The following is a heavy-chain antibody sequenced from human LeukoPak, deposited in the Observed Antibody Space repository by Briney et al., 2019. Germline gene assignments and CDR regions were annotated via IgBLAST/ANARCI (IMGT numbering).Heavy chain of an antibody. Sequence: SETLSLTCTVSGGSISSYYRSSIRQPPGKGLEWIGYIYYSGSTNYNRSLKSHFTISVDTSKNQFSLKLSSVTAADTAVYYCARRNFHRYYDSSGYYFNYFDYWGQGTLVTVSS. D-gene: IGHD3-22*01. J-gene: IGHJ4*02. V-gene: IGHV4-59*01. CDR2: IYYSGST. CDR3: ARRNFHRYYDSSGYYFNYFDY. CDR1: GGSISSYY.